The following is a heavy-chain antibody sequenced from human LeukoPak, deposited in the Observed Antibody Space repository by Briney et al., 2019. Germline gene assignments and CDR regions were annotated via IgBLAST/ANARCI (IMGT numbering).Heavy chain of an antibody. CDR3: ASAVVTRGRDAFDI. CDR1: GYSFTSYW. J-gene: IGHJ3*02. Sequence: GESLQIPCKGSGYSFTSYWIGWVRQMPGKGLEWMGIIYPGDSDTRYSPSFQGQVTISADKSISTAYLQWSSLKASDTAMYYCASAVVTRGRDAFDIWGQGTMVTVSS. CDR2: IYPGDSDT. D-gene: IGHD4-23*01. V-gene: IGHV5-51*01.